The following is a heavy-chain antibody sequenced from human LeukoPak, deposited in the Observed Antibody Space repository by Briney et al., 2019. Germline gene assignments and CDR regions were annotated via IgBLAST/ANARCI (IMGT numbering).Heavy chain of an antibody. J-gene: IGHJ4*02. Sequence: SETLSLTCTVSGGSISSGGYYWSWIRQHPGKGLEWIGYIYYSRSTYYNPSLKSRVTISVDTSKNQFSLKLSSVTAADTAVYYCARVGGGAAAGVFDYWGQGTLVTVSS. D-gene: IGHD6-13*01. V-gene: IGHV4-31*03. CDR1: GGSISSGGYY. CDR3: ARVGGGAAAGVFDY. CDR2: IYYSRST.